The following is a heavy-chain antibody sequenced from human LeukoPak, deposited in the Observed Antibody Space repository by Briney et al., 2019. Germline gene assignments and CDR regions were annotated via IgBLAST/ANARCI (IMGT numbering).Heavy chain of an antibody. V-gene: IGHV1-69*13. D-gene: IGHD1-26*01. J-gene: IGHJ4*02. Sequence: SVKVSCKSSGGTFSTYGFTWVRQAPGQGLEWMGWIFPKFGTSNYAQRFQGRVTITADESTNRAYMEMRSLRSDDTAVYYCARGSSGSHTFDFWGQGSLVTVSS. CDR2: IFPKFGTS. CDR1: GGTFSTYG. CDR3: ARGSSGSHTFDF.